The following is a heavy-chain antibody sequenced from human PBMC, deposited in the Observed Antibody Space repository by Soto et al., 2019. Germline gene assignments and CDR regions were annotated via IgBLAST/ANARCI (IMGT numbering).Heavy chain of an antibody. V-gene: IGHV3-23*01. J-gene: IGHJ2*01. CDR1: GFTFINYA. Sequence: EVQVLESGGGLVQPGGSLRLSCAGSGFTFINYAMNWVRQAPGKGLEWVSLISGGGDAAFFPDSVRGRFTISRDNSKKTVTLQMNSLGVDDTAVYYCARKILGSTTRPNYWYFDLWGRGTLVTVSS. CDR2: ISGGGDAA. D-gene: IGHD7-27*01. CDR3: ARKILGSTTRPNYWYFDL.